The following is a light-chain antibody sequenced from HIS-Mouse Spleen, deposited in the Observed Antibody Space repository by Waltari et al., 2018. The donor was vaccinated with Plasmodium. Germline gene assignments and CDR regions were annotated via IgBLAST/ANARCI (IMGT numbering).Light chain of an antibody. CDR3: QQYNNWPAWT. CDR1: QSVSSN. J-gene: IGKJ1*01. V-gene: IGKV3-15*01. Sequence: EIVMTQSPATLSVSPGERATLSCRASQSVSSNLAWYQQKPGQAPRPLIYGASTRATGIPASFSGSGSGTEFTLTISSLQSEDFAVYYCQQYNNWPAWTFGQGTKVEIK. CDR2: GAS.